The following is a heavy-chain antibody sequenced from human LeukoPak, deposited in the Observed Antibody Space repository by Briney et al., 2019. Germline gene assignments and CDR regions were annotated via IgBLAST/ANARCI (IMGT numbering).Heavy chain of an antibody. CDR2: ISSSGYTQ. Sequence: GGSLRLSCAASGFTFSNFEMNWVRQAPGKGLEWLSYISSSGYTQYYADSVKGRFTTSRDNAKNSLYLQMNSLRAEDTALYYCARAQDAVVAGTGHVLPDYWGQGTRVTVSS. V-gene: IGHV3-48*03. CDR3: ARAQDAVVAGTGHVLPDY. D-gene: IGHD6-19*01. CDR1: GFTFSNFE. J-gene: IGHJ4*02.